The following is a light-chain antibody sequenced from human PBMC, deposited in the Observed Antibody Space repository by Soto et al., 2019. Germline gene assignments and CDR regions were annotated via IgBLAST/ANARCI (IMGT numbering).Light chain of an antibody. V-gene: IGLV1-44*01. CDR3: AAWDDSLNGYV. CDR1: SSNIGSNT. CDR2: SHN. J-gene: IGLJ1*01. Sequence: QLVLTQPPSASGTPGQRVTNSCSGSSSNIGSNTVNWYQQLPGTAPKLLIYSHNQRPSGVPDRFSGSKSGTSASLAISGLQSEDEADYYCAAWDDSLNGYVFGTGTKLTVL.